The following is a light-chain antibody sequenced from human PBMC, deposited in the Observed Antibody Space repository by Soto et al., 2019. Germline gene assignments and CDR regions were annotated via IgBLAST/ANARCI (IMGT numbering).Light chain of an antibody. Sequence: DIQMTQSPSSLSASVGDRVTITCRASQSISSYLNWYQQKPGKAPKLLIYAASSLQSGVPSRFSGSGSGTDFTLTISSLQPEDFATYCCQQPYSTPWTFGQGTKLELK. CDR3: QQPYSTPWT. V-gene: IGKV1-39*01. CDR2: AAS. CDR1: QSISSY. J-gene: IGKJ1*01.